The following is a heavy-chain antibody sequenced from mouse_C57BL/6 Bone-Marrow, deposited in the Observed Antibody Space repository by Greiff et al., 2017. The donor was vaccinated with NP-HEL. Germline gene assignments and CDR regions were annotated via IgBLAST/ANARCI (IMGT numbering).Heavy chain of an antibody. J-gene: IGHJ3*01. Sequence: VQLQQSGAELARPGASVKLSCKASGYTFTSYGISWVKQRTGQGLAWIGEIYPRSGNTYYNEKFKGKATLTADKSSSTAYMELRSLTSEDSAVYFCATPWFAYWGQGTLVTVSA. CDR2: IYPRSGNT. CDR3: ATPWFAY. V-gene: IGHV1-81*01. CDR1: GYTFTSYG.